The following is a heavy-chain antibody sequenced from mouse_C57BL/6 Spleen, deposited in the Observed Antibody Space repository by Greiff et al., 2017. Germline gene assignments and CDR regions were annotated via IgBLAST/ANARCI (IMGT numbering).Heavy chain of an antibody. J-gene: IGHJ2*01. Sequence: EVTLVESGGGLVKPGGSLKLSCAASGFTFSDCGMRWVRQAPEKGLEWVAYISSGSSTIYYADTVKGRFTISRDNAKNTLFLQMTSLRSEDTAMYYCAIPDYWGQGTTLTVSS. V-gene: IGHV5-17*01. CDR2: ISSGSSTI. CDR1: GFTFSDCG. CDR3: AIPDY.